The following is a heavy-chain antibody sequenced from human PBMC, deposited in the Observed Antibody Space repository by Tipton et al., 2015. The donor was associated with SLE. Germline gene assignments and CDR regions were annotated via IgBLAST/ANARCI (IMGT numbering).Heavy chain of an antibody. CDR2: IKQDGSEK. Sequence: GSLRLSCAASGFTFSSYWMSWVRQAPGKGLEWVANIKQDGSEKYYVDSVKGRFTISRDNAKNSLYLQMNSLRAEDTAVYYCARDPLGGPGVHKGEYSSSHYYYYGMDVWGQGTTVTVSS. CDR3: ARDPLGGPGVHKGEYSSSHYYYYGMDV. D-gene: IGHD6-6*01. V-gene: IGHV3-7*01. J-gene: IGHJ6*02. CDR1: GFTFSSYW.